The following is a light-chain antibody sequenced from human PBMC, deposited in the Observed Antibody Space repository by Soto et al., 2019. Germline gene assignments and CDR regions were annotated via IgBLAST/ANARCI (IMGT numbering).Light chain of an antibody. CDR2: GAS. V-gene: IGKV3-20*01. J-gene: IGKJ2*01. CDR3: QQYGSSPLT. CDR1: QSVSSSC. Sequence: EIVLTQSPGTLSFSPGERATLSCRASQSVSSSCLAWYQQKPGQAPRLLIYGASSRATGIPDRFSGSGSGTDFTLTISRLEPEDFAVYYCQQYGSSPLTFGQGTKLEIK.